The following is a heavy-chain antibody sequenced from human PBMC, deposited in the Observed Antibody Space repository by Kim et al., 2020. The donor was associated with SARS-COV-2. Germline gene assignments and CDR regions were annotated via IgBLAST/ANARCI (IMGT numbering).Heavy chain of an antibody. CDR3: ARKSWGGSGSYYRYYYYGMDV. CDR2: INHSGST. D-gene: IGHD3-10*01. CDR1: GGSFSGYY. Sequence: SETLSLTCAVYGGSFSGYYWSWIRQPPGKGLEWIGEINHSGSTNYNPSLKSRVTISVDTSKNQFSLKLSSVTAADTAVYYCARKSWGGSGSYYRYYYYGMDVWGQGTTVTVSS. J-gene: IGHJ6*02. V-gene: IGHV4-34*01.